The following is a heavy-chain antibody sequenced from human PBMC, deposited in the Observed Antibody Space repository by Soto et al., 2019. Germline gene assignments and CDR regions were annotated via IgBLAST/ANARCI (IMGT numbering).Heavy chain of an antibody. Sequence: ASVKVSCKASGYTFTGYYMHWVRQAPGQGLEWMGWINPNSGGTNYAQKFQGWVTMTRDTSISTAYMELSRLRSDDTAVYYCARSGYCSGGSCYVPLSGMEVCGQGTTVTVSS. D-gene: IGHD2-15*01. CDR3: ARSGYCSGGSCYVPLSGMEV. V-gene: IGHV1-2*04. CDR2: INPNSGGT. J-gene: IGHJ6*01. CDR1: GYTFTGYY.